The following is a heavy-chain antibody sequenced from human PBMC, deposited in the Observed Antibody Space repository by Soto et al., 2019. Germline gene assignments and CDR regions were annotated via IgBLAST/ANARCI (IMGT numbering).Heavy chain of an antibody. D-gene: IGHD3-3*01. J-gene: IGHJ4*02. CDR2: ISAYNGNT. CDR3: ASVTSYDFWSGYYTD. Sequence: ASVKVSCKDSGYTFTSNGISWVRQAPGQGLEWMGWISAYNGNTNYAQKLQGRVTMTTDTSTSTAYMELRSLRSDDTAVYYCASVTSYDFWSGYYTDWGQGTLVTVSS. V-gene: IGHV1-18*01. CDR1: GYTFTSNG.